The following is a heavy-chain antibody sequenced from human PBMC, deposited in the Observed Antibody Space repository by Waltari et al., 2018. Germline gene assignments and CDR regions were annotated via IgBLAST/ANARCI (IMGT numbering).Heavy chain of an antibody. D-gene: IGHD4-17*01. CDR3: TREDYGGKDY. CDR1: GFTFSPYW. CDR2: INTDGSTI. V-gene: IGHV3-74*01. J-gene: IGHJ4*02. Sequence: EVQLAESGGGLVQPGESLRLSCAASGFTFSPYWMHWVRQGPGKGLVLVSRINTDGSTINYADSVKGRFTISRDNAKNTLYLQMNSLRAEDTAVYYCTREDYGGKDYWGQGTLVTVSS.